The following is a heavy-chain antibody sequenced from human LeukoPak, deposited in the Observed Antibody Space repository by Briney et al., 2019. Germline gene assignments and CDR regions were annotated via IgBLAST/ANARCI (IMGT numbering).Heavy chain of an antibody. Sequence: PSETLSLTCAVYGGSFSGYYWSWIRQPPGKGLEWIGEINHSGSTNYNPSLKSRVTISVDTSKNQFSLKLSSVTAADTAVYYCARNSPKSGIAARETEFDYWGQGTLVTVSS. CDR3: ARNSPKSGIAARETEFDY. J-gene: IGHJ4*02. V-gene: IGHV4-34*01. CDR1: GGSFSGYY. D-gene: IGHD6-6*01. CDR2: INHSGST.